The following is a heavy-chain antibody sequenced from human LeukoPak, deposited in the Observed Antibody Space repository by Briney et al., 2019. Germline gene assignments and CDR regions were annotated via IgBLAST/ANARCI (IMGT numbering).Heavy chain of an antibody. D-gene: IGHD3-3*01. CDR3: ARGPTYYDFWSGYYTTPFDY. CDR1: GLTVSSNY. Sequence: GGSLRLSCAASGLTVSSNYMSWVRQAPGKGLEWVSVIYSGGSTYYADSVKGRFTISRDNSKNTLYLQMNSLRAEDTAVYYCARGPTYYDFWSGYYTTPFDYWGQGTLVTVSS. CDR2: IYSGGST. J-gene: IGHJ4*02. V-gene: IGHV3-66*01.